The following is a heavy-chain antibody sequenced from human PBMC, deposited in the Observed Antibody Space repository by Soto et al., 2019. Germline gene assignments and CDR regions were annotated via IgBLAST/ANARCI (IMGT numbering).Heavy chain of an antibody. CDR3: ARDGVIAAADVFDI. D-gene: IGHD6-13*01. CDR1: GYTFTSYG. V-gene: IGHV1-18*01. Sequence: ASVKFSCKASGYTFTSYGISWVRQAPGQVLECMVWISAYNGNTNYXXKLQGRVXXTTDTSTSTAXMELRXLRSDDTDVXYCARDGVIAAADVFDICGQGTMVTVS. CDR2: ISAYNGNT. J-gene: IGHJ3*02.